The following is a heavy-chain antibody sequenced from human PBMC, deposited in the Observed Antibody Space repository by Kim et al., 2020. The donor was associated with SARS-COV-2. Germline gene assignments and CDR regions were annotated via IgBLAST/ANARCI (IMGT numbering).Heavy chain of an antibody. D-gene: IGHD3-10*01. Sequence: GGSLRLSCAASGFTFSSYAMHWVRQAPGKGLEWVAVISYDGSNKYYADSVKGRFTISRDNSKNTLYLQMNSLRAEDTAVYYCARDFGVWGIDVWAKGPRSPSP. CDR2: ISYDGSNK. J-gene: IGHJ6*02. CDR1: GFTFSSYA. V-gene: IGHV3-30*04. CDR3: ARDFGVWGIDV.